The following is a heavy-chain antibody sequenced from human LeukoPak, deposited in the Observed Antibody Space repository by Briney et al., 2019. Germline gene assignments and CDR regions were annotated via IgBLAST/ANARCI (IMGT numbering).Heavy chain of an antibody. CDR2: IKYGGST. CDR1: GGSFSDYY. CDR3: ARGILAKGYFDL. V-gene: IGHV4-34*01. Sequence: SETLSPTCAVYGGSFSDYYWSWIRQTPGEGLQWIGGIKYGGSTDYNPSLKSRVTMSIDTSKNQFSLKMTSVTAADTAVYYCARGILAKGYFDLWGRDTLVTVSS. J-gene: IGHJ2*01. D-gene: IGHD3-3*01.